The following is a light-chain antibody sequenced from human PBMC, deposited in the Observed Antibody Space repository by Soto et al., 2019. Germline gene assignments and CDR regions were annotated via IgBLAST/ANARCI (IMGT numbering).Light chain of an antibody. J-gene: IGLJ3*02. V-gene: IGLV4-69*01. CDR1: RGHSSYA. CDR3: QTWGTGPWV. Sequence: QLVLTQSPSASASLGASVNLTCTLSRGHSSYAIAWHQQQPEKGPRYLMKLNSDGSHTKGDGIPDRFSGFSSGAERYLTISSLQSEDEADYYCQTWGTGPWVFGGGTKLTVL. CDR2: LNSDGSH.